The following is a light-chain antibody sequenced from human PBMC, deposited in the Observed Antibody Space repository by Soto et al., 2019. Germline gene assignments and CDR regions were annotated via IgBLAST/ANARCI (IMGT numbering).Light chain of an antibody. Sequence: EIMMTQFPATLSVSPGERATLSCRASQSVSSYLAWYQQKPGQAPRLLIYDASNRATGIPARFSGSGSGTGFTLTISSLEPEDFAVYYCQQRSNWPITFGQGTRLEIK. CDR3: QQRSNWPIT. V-gene: IGKV3-11*01. J-gene: IGKJ5*01. CDR1: QSVSSY. CDR2: DAS.